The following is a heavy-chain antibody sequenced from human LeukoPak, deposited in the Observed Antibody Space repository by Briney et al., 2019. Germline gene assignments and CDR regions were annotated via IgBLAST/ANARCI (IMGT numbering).Heavy chain of an antibody. D-gene: IGHD3-22*01. J-gene: IGHJ4*02. Sequence: GGSLRLSCTASGFTFRSYAMHWVRQAPGKGLGWVAVIWYGESIKYYADSVKGRFTVSRDNSKNTVYVEMNSLRADDTAVYYCARDREIGHNYFDSWGQGTLVTVSS. CDR3: ARDREIGHNYFDS. V-gene: IGHV3-33*01. CDR1: GFTFRSYA. CDR2: IWYGESIK.